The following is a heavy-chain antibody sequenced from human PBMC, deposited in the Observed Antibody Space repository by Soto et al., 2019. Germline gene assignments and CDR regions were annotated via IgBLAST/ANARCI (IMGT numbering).Heavy chain of an antibody. CDR2: LIPVFGSP. D-gene: IGHD1-1*01. CDR1: GGTFSKDA. V-gene: IGHV1-69*01. CDR3: TRVLGYTFEPGKTRYYAMDV. Sequence: QVQLVQSGAEVKKPGSSVTVSCKTSGGTFSKDAINWVRQAPGQGLEWMGLLIPVFGSPIYAQKFQGRIRLTAAESTSTAFLALGSLRSEDTAVYYCTRVLGYTFEPGKTRYYAMDVWGQGTTASVSS. J-gene: IGHJ6*02.